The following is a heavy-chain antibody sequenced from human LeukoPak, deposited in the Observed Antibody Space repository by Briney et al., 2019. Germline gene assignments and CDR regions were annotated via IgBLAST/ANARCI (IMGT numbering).Heavy chain of an antibody. CDR3: ARDERPQGDAFDI. J-gene: IGHJ3*02. V-gene: IGHV1-69*06. Sequence: SVKVSCKASGYTFTSYGISWVRQAPGQGLEWMGGIIPILGTAKYAQKFQGRVTITADKSTSTAYMELSSLRSEDTAVYYCARDERPQGDAFDIWGQGTMVTVSS. CDR1: GYTFTSYG. D-gene: IGHD5-24*01. CDR2: IIPILGTA.